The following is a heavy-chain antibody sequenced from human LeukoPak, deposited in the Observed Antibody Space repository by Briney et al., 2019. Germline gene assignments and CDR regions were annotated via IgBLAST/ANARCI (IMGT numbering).Heavy chain of an antibody. CDR3: ARYCSSCSHKALDN. D-gene: IGHD2-2*01. V-gene: IGHV4-59*01. CDR1: GGSISGYY. J-gene: IGHJ4*02. CDR2: IYYSGTT. Sequence: SETLSLTCTVSGGSISGYYWSWIRQPPGKGLEWIGYIYYSGTTNYNPSLKSRVTISVDTSENQFSLRLSSVTAADTAAYYCARYCSSCSHKALDNWGQGTLVTVSS.